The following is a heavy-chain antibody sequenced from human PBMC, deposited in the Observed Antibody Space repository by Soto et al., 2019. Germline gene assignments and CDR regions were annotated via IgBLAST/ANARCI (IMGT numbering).Heavy chain of an antibody. J-gene: IGHJ3*02. CDR1: RYSFTSYC. CDR3: ARAPEKWLVDALDI. Sequence: GESLKISCKSSRYSFTSYCIGSGRQMPWKGLEWMVIIYPGDSDTRYSPSFQGQVTSSVVMFISTAYLQWSSLKASDTALFYCARAPEKWLVDALDIWGQGTMVTVSS. CDR2: IYPGDSDT. V-gene: IGHV5-51*01. D-gene: IGHD6-19*01.